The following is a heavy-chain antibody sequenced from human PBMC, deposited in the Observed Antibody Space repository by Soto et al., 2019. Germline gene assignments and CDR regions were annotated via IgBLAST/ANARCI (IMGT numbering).Heavy chain of an antibody. V-gene: IGHV1-69*01. D-gene: IGHD2-21*02. CDR3: ARRYCASDNCPLFYYFVDL. J-gene: IGHJ6*02. Sequence: VQLVQSGAGVKKTGASVKVSCKASGGTFNKFAFSWVREAPGQGFGWMGGIMPVFRSANYAQRFRGRITITADEYTSTVYLYLNDLRSDDTAVYYCARRYCASDNCPLFYYFVDLWGLGTTVTVSS. CDR1: GGTFNKFA. CDR2: IMPVFRSA.